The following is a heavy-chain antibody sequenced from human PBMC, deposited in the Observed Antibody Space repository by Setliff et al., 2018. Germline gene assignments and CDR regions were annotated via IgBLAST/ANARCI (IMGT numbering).Heavy chain of an antibody. V-gene: IGHV3-21*06. CDR1: TFTLGTYS. Sequence: GGSLRLSCAASTFTLGTYSMHWVRQAPGKGLAWVSSISPYSDYIYYADSVTGRFTISRDNAKNSLYLQMNSLGAEDTAVYFCARSPANGGHDAFDVWGQGTMVTVSS. J-gene: IGHJ3*01. CDR2: ISPYSDYI. CDR3: ARSPANGGHDAFDV. D-gene: IGHD6-25*01.